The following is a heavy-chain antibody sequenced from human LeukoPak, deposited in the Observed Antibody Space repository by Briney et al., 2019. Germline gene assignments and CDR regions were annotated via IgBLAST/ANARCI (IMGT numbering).Heavy chain of an antibody. Sequence: SETLSLTCTVSGGSISSYYWSWIRQPPGKGLEWIGYIYYSGSTNYNPSLKSRVTISVDTSKNQFSLKLSSVTAADTAVYYCARHRDYYYYMDVWGKGTTVTISS. V-gene: IGHV4-59*08. CDR1: GGSISSYY. CDR3: ARHRDYYYYMDV. CDR2: IYYSGST. J-gene: IGHJ6*03. D-gene: IGHD3-10*01.